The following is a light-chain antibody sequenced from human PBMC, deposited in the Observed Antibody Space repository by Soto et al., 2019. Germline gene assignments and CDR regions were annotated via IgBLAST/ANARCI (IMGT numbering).Light chain of an antibody. CDR1: QSVGNF. J-gene: IGKJ1*01. CDR3: QQSFTTWT. V-gene: IGKV1-39*01. CDR2: AAS. Sequence: DIQMTQSPSSLSASVGDRVTITCLASQSVGNFLNWYQQKPGLPPKYLIYAASNLQSGVPSRFSGSVSGTDFTLTISNLQPAYFSIYYCQQSFTTWTFCQGTKVEVK.